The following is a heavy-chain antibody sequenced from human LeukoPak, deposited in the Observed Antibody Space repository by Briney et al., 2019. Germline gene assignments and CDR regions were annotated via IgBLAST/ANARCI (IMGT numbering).Heavy chain of an antibody. CDR3: ARGLAGAYRIMDV. CDR1: GFTFNTYW. CDR2: TSADGTTT. J-gene: IGHJ6*02. Sequence: GGSLRLSCVASGFTFNTYWIHWVRQGPGKGLAWVSLTSADGTTTTYANSVKGRFTVSRDNARNTLYLQMNSLRGEDAAVYYCARGLAGAYRIMDVWGQGTTVTVS. V-gene: IGHV3-74*01. D-gene: IGHD6-19*01.